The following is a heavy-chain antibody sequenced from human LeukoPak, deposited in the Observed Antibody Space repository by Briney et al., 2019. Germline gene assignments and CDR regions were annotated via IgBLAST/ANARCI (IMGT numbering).Heavy chain of an antibody. J-gene: IGHJ4*02. Sequence: GGSLRLSCAASGFTFSSYAMSWVRQAPGRGLEWVSAISGSGSKTYYADSVRGRFTISRDNAKNTVHLQMNSLRAEDTALYYCVKEERAAITPGIDYWGQGTLATVSS. CDR2: ISGSGSKT. CDR1: GFTFSSYA. CDR3: VKEERAAITPGIDY. D-gene: IGHD5-24*01. V-gene: IGHV3-23*01.